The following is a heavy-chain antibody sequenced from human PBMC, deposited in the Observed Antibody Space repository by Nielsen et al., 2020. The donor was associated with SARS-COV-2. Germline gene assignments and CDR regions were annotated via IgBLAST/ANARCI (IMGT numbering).Heavy chain of an antibody. J-gene: IGHJ4*02. V-gene: IGHV1-46*01. CDR1: GYTFTSYY. CDR2: INPSGGST. D-gene: IGHD2-15*01. CDR3: ASEHCSGGSCYFDY. Sequence: ASVKVSCKASGYTFTSYYMHWVRQAPGQGLEWMGIINPSGGSTSYAQKFQGRVTMTTDTSTSTAYMELRSLRSDDTAVYYCASEHCSGGSCYFDYWGQGTLVTVSS.